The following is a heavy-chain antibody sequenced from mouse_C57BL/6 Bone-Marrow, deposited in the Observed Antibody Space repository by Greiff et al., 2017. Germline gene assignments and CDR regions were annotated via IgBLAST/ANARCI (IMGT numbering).Heavy chain of an antibody. J-gene: IGHJ2*01. V-gene: IGHV7-3*01. CDR2: IRNKANGYTT. CDR1: GFTFTDYY. D-gene: IGHD1-1*01. CDR3: ARYSHYGNSYCFDY. Sequence: EVKVVESGGGLVQPGGSLSLSCAASGFTFTDYYMSWVRQPPGKALEWLGFIRNKANGYTTEHSSSVKGQFTISRDDSQSILYLQMNALRAEASATYCYARYSHYGNSYCFDYWGQGTTLTVSS.